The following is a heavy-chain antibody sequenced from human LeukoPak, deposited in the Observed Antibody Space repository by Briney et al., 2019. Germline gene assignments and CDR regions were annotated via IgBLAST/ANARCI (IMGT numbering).Heavy chain of an antibody. CDR2: ITASGTAM. CDR1: GFTFSSYS. V-gene: IGHV3-48*01. D-gene: IGHD4-23*01. J-gene: IGHJ5*02. CDR3: ARDHTVVRSNWFDP. Sequence: GGSLRLSCAASGFTFSSYSMNWVRQAPGKGLEWVSHITASGTAMFYADSVKGRFTISRDNSKNTLYLQMNSLRAEDTAVYYCARDHTVVRSNWFDPWGQGTLVTVSS.